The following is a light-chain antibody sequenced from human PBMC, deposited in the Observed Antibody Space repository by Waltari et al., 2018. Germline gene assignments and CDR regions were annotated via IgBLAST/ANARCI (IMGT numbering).Light chain of an antibody. CDR1: SSDVGGYNY. J-gene: IGLJ2*01. Sequence: QSALTQPPSASGSPGQSVTISCTGTSSDVGGYNYVSCDQQHPGKAPTLMIYEVSKGPSGVPDRFSGSKSGNTASLTVSGLQAEDEADYYCSSYAGSNEMVFGGGTKLTVL. CDR2: EVS. V-gene: IGLV2-8*01. CDR3: SSYAGSNEMV.